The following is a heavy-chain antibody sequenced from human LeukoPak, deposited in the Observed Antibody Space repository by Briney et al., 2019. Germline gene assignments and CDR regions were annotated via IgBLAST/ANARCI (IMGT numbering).Heavy chain of an antibody. Sequence: GASVKVSCKASGYTFTSYDINWVRQAPGQGLEWMGGIIPIFGTANYAQKFQGRVTITADESTSTAYMELSSLRSEDTAVYYCARDRTAMVTGQSKREKFDYWGQGTLVTVFS. CDR1: GYTFTSYD. D-gene: IGHD5-18*01. J-gene: IGHJ4*02. CDR3: ARDRTAMVTGQSKREKFDY. CDR2: IIPIFGTA. V-gene: IGHV1-69*13.